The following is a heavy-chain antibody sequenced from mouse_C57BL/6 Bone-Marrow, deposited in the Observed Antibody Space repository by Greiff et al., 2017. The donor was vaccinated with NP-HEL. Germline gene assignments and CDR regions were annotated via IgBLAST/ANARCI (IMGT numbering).Heavy chain of an antibody. CDR2: ISYDGSN. CDR1: GYSITSGYY. Sequence: DVQLQESGPGLVKPSQSLSLTCSVTGYSITSGYYWNWIRQFPGNKLEWMGYISYDGSNNYNPSLKNRISITRDTSKNQFFLKLNSVTTEDTATYYCARAYDGLDYWGQGTTLTVSS. J-gene: IGHJ2*01. D-gene: IGHD2-3*01. CDR3: ARAYDGLDY. V-gene: IGHV3-6*01.